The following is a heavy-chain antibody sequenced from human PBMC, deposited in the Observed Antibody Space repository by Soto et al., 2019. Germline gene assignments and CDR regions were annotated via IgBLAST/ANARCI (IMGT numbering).Heavy chain of an antibody. V-gene: IGHV4-4*02. CDR1: GDSISNSRW. J-gene: IGHJ3*01. D-gene: IGHD6-19*01. CDR3: AYSTGWYRHDV. Sequence: QVQLQESGPGLVKPSGTLSLTCAVSGDSISNSRWWTWVRQPPGKGLEWIGDIFHSGDTNYNPSPTXXVFISVDKSQTQFSLKVSSVTAADTAVYYCAYSTGWYRHDVWGQGTLVTVSS. CDR2: IFHSGDT.